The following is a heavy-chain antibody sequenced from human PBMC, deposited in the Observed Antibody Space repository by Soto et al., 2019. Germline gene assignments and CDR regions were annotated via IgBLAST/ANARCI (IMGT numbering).Heavy chain of an antibody. CDR2: IYPGDSDT. CDR1: GYNFASYG. J-gene: IGHJ5*02. D-gene: IGHD6-13*01. V-gene: IGHV5-51*01. Sequence: PGESLKISCKGSGYNFASYGLGWVRQMPGKDLEWMGIIYPGDSDTRYSPSFQGQVTMSADKSISTAYLQWGSLKASDTAMYYCARLPHIYSSSWSNWFDPWGQGTLLTVSS. CDR3: ARLPHIYSSSWSNWFDP.